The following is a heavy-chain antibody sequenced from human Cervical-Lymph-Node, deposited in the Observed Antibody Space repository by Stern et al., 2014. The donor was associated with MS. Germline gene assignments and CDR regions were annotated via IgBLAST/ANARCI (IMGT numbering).Heavy chain of an antibody. V-gene: IGHV3-66*01. CDR3: VRGTDMDV. CDR1: GFPVTNNY. CDR2: IYSGGNT. Sequence: EVQLVESGGNLVQPGGSRRLSCAVSGFPVTNNYMSWVRQAPGKGLEWVSVIYSGGNTYYADSVKGRFTISRDKSKNTLYLQMNSLTEEDTAVYYGVRGTDMDVWGQGTTVTVSS. J-gene: IGHJ6*02.